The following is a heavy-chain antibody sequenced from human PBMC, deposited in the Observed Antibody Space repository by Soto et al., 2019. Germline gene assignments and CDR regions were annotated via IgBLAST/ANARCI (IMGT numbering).Heavy chain of an antibody. Sequence: SVKVSCKVSGGTFSSYAISWVRQAPGQGLEWMGGIIPIFGTANYAQKFQGRVTITADESTSTAYMELSSLRSEDTAVYYCARAGSTYYDLPFDYWGQGTLVTVSS. D-gene: IGHD3-3*01. CDR3: ARAGSTYYDLPFDY. V-gene: IGHV1-69*13. CDR1: GGTFSSYA. J-gene: IGHJ4*02. CDR2: IIPIFGTA.